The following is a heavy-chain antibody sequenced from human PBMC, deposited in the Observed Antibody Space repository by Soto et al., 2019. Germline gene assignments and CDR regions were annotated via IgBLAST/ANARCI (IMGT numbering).Heavy chain of an antibody. V-gene: IGHV4-30-2*01. J-gene: IGHJ4*02. CDR1: GGSISSGGYS. Sequence: PSXTLSLTCAVSGGSISSGGYSCSWIRQPPGKGLECIGYIYHSVSTYYNPSLKSRVTISVDRSKNRFSLKLNSVTAADTAVYYCARGPPLGYWGQGTLVTVSS. CDR2: IYHSVST. CDR3: ARGPPLGY.